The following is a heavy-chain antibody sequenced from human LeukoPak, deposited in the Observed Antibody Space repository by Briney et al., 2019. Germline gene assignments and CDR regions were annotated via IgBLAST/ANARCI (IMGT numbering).Heavy chain of an antibody. V-gene: IGHV2-5*02. Sequence: SGPTLVNPTQTLTLTCTSSGFSLSASGVGVGWIRQPPGKALEWLALVYWDDDKRYSPSLRSRLTITKDTSKNQVVLTMTNMDPVDTATYYCAHTGYSYGLDYWGQGTLVTVSS. CDR1: GFSLSASGVG. CDR2: VYWDDDK. D-gene: IGHD5-18*01. J-gene: IGHJ4*02. CDR3: AHTGYSYGLDY.